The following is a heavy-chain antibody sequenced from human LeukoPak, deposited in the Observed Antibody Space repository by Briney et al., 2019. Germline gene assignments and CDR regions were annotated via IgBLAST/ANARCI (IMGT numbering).Heavy chain of an antibody. V-gene: IGHV3-30*02. J-gene: IGHJ4*02. D-gene: IGHD2-2*02. Sequence: PGGSLRLSCAASGFTFSTYGIHWVRQAPGKGLEWVAFIQYDGSYKFYADSVQGRFSISRDNSKNTLFLQMNSLRAEDTAVYYCAKTSVQLLYSKFDYWGQGTLVTVSS. CDR3: AKTSVQLLYSKFDY. CDR2: IQYDGSYK. CDR1: GFTFSTYG.